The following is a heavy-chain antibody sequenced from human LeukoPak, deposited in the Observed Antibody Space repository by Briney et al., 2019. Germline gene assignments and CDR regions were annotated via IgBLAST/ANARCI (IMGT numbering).Heavy chain of an antibody. CDR3: AKGAGGSYGLYYFDY. CDR1: GFTFSSYA. CDR2: ISGSGGST. Sequence: PGGSLRLSCAASGFTFSSYAMTWVRQAPGKGLEWVSLISGSGGSTYYADSVKGRFTISRDNSKNTVYLQMNTLRAEDTAIYYCAKGAGGSYGLYYFDYWGQGALVTVSS. J-gene: IGHJ4*02. V-gene: IGHV3-23*01. D-gene: IGHD3-10*01.